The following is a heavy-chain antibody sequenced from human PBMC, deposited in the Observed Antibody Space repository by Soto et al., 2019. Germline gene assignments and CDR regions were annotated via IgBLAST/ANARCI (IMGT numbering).Heavy chain of an antibody. V-gene: IGHV4-4*07. CDR1: GGSISTYY. D-gene: IGHD3-10*02. CDR2: IYISGII. CDR3: ARASKFGDLYY. J-gene: IGHJ4*02. Sequence: PSETLSLTCTVSGGSISTYYWSWIRQPAGKGLEWLGRIYISGIIDYNRSLRSRITMSADTSKNQFSLILSSVTAADTAVYYCARASKFGDLYYWGQGTLVTVSS.